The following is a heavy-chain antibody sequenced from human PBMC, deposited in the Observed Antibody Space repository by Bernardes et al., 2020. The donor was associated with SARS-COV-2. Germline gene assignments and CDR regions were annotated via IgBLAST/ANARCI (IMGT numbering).Heavy chain of an antibody. Sequence: GGSLKLPCKGSGYSFTSYWISWVRQMPGKGLEWMGRIDPSVSYTNYSPSFQGHVTISADKSISTAYLQWSSLKASDTAMYYCARHVGGNPVFGYWGQGTLVTVSS. J-gene: IGHJ4*02. D-gene: IGHD2-15*01. CDR1: GYSFTSYW. V-gene: IGHV5-10-1*01. CDR3: ARHVGGNPVFGY. CDR2: IDPSVSYT.